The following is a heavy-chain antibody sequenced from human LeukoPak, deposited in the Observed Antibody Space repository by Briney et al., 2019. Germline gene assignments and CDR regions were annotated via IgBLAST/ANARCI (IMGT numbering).Heavy chain of an antibody. CDR1: GYTFTSYG. CDR3: ARDNVVVPAANWFDP. Sequence: ASVKVSCKASGYTFTSYGIGWVRQAPGQGLEWMGWISAYNGSTNYAQKLQGRVTMTTDTSTSTAYMELRSLRSDDTAVYYCARDNVVVPAANWFDPWGQGTLVTVSS. J-gene: IGHJ5*02. V-gene: IGHV1-18*01. CDR2: ISAYNGST. D-gene: IGHD2-2*01.